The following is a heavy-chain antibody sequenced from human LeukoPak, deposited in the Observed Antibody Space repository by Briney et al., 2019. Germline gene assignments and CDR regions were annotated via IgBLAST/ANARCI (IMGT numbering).Heavy chain of an antibody. J-gene: IGHJ4*02. Sequence: GGSLRLSCAASGFTFSSYGMHWVRQAPGKGLEWVAVISYDGSNKYYADSVKGRFTISRDNSKNTLYLRMNSLRAEDTAVYYCAKRESSYGSGSYFLDNWGQGTLVTVSS. V-gene: IGHV3-30*18. CDR2: ISYDGSNK. CDR1: GFTFSSYG. D-gene: IGHD3-10*01. CDR3: AKRESSYGSGSYFLDN.